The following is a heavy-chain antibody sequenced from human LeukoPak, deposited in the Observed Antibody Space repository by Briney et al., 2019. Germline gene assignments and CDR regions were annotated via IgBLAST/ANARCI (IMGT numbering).Heavy chain of an antibody. CDR3: ARVGGESLNILNYYMDV. CDR1: GDSISSGYY. CDR2: IYYSGST. Sequence: PSETLSLTCAVSGDSISSGYYWGWIRQPPGKGLEWIGYIYYSGSTYYNPSLKSRVTISVDTSKNQFSLKLSSVTAADTAVYYCARVGGESLNILNYYMDVWGKGTRSPSP. D-gene: IGHD2/OR15-2a*01. V-gene: IGHV4-38-2*01. J-gene: IGHJ6*03.